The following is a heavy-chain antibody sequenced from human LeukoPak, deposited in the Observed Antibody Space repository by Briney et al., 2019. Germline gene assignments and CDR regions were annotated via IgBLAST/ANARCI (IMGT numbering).Heavy chain of an antibody. CDR2: IYYSGST. D-gene: IGHD3-10*01. CDR1: GGSISSYY. Sequence: MSSETLSLTCTVSGGSISSYYWSWIRQPPGKGLEWIGYIYYSGSTNYNPSLKSRVTISVDTSKNQFSLKLSSVTAADTAVYYCARVHYGSGSFEYWGQGTLVTVSS. V-gene: IGHV4-59*12. J-gene: IGHJ4*02. CDR3: ARVHYGSGSFEY.